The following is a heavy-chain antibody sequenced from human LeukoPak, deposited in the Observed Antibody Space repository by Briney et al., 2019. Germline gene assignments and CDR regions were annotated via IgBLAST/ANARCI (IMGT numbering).Heavy chain of an antibody. CDR3: ARRSMVRGVFQAFDM. CDR2: IYYNGDT. J-gene: IGHJ3*02. Sequence: KPSQTLSLACTVSDGSISSSSYYWAWIRQPPGKGLEWIGNIYYNGDTYYNPSLKSRVTISVDASKNQFSVEPTSVTAADTAVFYCARRSMVRGVFQAFDMWVQGTMVTVSS. CDR1: DGSISSSSYY. V-gene: IGHV4-39*01. D-gene: IGHD3-10*01.